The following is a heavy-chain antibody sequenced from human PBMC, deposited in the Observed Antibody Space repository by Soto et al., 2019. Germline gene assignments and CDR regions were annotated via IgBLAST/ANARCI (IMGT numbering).Heavy chain of an antibody. Sequence: PGGSLRLSCAASGFTFTRYSMNWVRQAPGKGLEWVSSISSTTNYIYYGDSMKGRFTISRDNAKNSLYLEMNSLRAEDTAMYFCARERENEYGSGLNFDYWGQGTLVTVSS. CDR1: GFTFTRYS. CDR2: ISSTTNYI. D-gene: IGHD3-10*01. V-gene: IGHV3-21*04. J-gene: IGHJ4*02. CDR3: ARERENEYGSGLNFDY.